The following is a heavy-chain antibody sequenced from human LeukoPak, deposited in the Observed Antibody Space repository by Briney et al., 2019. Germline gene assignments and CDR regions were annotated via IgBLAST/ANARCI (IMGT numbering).Heavy chain of an antibody. CDR1: GGSISSGAYY. J-gene: IGHJ3*01. V-gene: IGHV4-30-4*08. CDR2: IYHGGST. Sequence: PSQTLSLTCTVSGGSISSGAYYWSWIRQPPGKGLEWIGYIYHGGSTYYNASLKSRLTILVDTSKNHFSLNLTSVTAADTAVYYCARLMPVPAATDAFDVWGQGTMVTVSS. CDR3: ARLMPVPAATDAFDV. D-gene: IGHD2-2*01.